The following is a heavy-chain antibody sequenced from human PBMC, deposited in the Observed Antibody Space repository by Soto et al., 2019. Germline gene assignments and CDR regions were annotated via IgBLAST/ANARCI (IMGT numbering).Heavy chain of an antibody. Sequence: SETLSLTCTVSGGSISSGDYYWSWIRQPPGKGLEWIGYIYYSGSTYYNPSLKSRVTISVDTSKNQFSLKLSSVTAADTAVYYCARGNILTGYPPHNWFDPWGQGTLVTVS. CDR3: ARGNILTGYPPHNWFDP. V-gene: IGHV4-30-4*01. J-gene: IGHJ5*02. D-gene: IGHD3-9*01. CDR1: GGSISSGDYY. CDR2: IYYSGST.